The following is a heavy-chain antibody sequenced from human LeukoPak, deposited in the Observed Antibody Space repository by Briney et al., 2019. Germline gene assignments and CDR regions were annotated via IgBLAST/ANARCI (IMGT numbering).Heavy chain of an antibody. Sequence: PSETLSLTCTVSGGSISYYYWSWLRQPPGKRLEWIGYIYNSGTTRYNPSPMSRVTISVDTSKNQFSLNLRSVTAADTAVYYCARDSRYSDNSGYYYSHYYMDVWGKGTTVTVSS. CDR2: IYNSGTT. V-gene: IGHV4-59*01. CDR1: GGSISYYY. CDR3: ARDSRYSDNSGYYYSHYYMDV. D-gene: IGHD3-22*01. J-gene: IGHJ6*03.